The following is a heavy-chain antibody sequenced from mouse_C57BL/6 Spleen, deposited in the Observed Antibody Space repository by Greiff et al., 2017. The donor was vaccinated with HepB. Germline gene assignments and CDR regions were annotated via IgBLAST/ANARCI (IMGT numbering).Heavy chain of an antibody. CDR1: GYAFTNYL. CDR3: ARSRNGLRRYFDY. D-gene: IGHD2-4*01. CDR2: INPGSGGT. V-gene: IGHV1-54*01. Sequence: VHLVESGAELVRPGTSVKVSCKASGYAFTNYLIEWVKQRPGQGLEWIGVINPGSGGTNYNEKFKGKATLTADKSSSTAYMQLSSLTSEDSAVYFCARSRNGLRRYFDYWGQGTTLTVSS. J-gene: IGHJ2*01.